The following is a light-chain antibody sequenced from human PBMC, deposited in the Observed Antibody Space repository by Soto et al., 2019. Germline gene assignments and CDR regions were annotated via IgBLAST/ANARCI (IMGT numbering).Light chain of an antibody. CDR1: QSVSSY. J-gene: IGKJ2*01. CDR2: DAS. CDR3: QQRSNCPQT. V-gene: IGKV3-11*01. Sequence: EIVLTQSPATLSLSPGERATLSCRASQSVSSYLAWYQQEPGQAPRLLIYDASNRATGIPARFSGSGSGTDFTITISSLGPEDFAVYYCQQRSNCPQTFGQGTKLEIK.